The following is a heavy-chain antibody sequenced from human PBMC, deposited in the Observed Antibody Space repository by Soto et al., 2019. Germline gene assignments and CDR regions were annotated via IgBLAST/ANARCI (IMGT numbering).Heavy chain of an antibody. D-gene: IGHD5-12*01. Sequence: SVKVSCKASGGTFSSYTISWVRQAPGQGLEWMGRIIPILGIANYAQKFQGRVTITADKSTSTAYMELSSLRSEDTAVYYCARDLNSGYDLGAFDIWGQGTMVTVSS. CDR3: ARDLNSGYDLGAFDI. J-gene: IGHJ3*02. CDR1: GGTFSSYT. CDR2: IIPILGIA. V-gene: IGHV1-69*04.